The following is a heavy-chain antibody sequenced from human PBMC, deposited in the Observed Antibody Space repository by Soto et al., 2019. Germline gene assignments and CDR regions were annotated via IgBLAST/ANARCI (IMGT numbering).Heavy chain of an antibody. V-gene: IGHV3-30*03. Sequence: GGSLRLSCADSGLSFSSYGMHWVRLAPGEGLEGGAAISYDGGNKKYRASVEGRFTISRDNSKNTLYLQMNALRPEDTAVYYCARDSYYHSSSPYYVFDYCGPGTLVTVSS. J-gene: IGHJ4*02. CDR2: ISYDGGNK. CDR1: GLSFSSYG. D-gene: IGHD3-22*01. CDR3: ARDSYYHSSSPYYVFDY.